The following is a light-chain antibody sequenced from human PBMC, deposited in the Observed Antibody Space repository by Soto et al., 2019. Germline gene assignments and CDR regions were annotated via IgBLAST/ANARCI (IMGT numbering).Light chain of an antibody. CDR2: DVS. Sequence: EIVLTQSPATLSLSPGERGTLSCRASESVTNYLAWYQQKPGQAPRLLVYDVSNRATGIPARFSGGGSGTDLTLTISNLEPEDFAVYYCQQRSDWPRITFGQGTRLEIK. J-gene: IGKJ5*01. CDR3: QQRSDWPRIT. V-gene: IGKV3-11*01. CDR1: ESVTNY.